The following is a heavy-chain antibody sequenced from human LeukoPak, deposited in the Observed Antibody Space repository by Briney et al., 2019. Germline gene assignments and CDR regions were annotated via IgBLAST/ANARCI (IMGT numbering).Heavy chain of an antibody. J-gene: IGHJ5*02. CDR3: ARGRYCTVGSCSSAWFDP. CDR1: GFTFSSYW. CDR2: IHSDGTTT. Sequence: QTGGSLILSCAASGFTFSSYWMHWVRQAPGKGLVWVSRIHSDGTTTSYADSVKGRFTVSRDNAKNTLYLQMNSLRAEDTAVYYCARGRYCTVGSCSSAWFDPWGQGALVTVSS. V-gene: IGHV3-74*01. D-gene: IGHD2-15*01.